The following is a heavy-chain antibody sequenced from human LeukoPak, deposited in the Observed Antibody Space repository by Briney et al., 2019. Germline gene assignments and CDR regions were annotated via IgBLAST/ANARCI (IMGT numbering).Heavy chain of an antibody. CDR2: ISGSGGST. V-gene: IGHV3-23*01. D-gene: IGHD3-3*02. Sequence: GGSLRLSCAASGFTVSSNYMSWVRQAPGKGLEWVSGISGSGGSTYYADSVKGRFTISRDNSKNTLYLQMNSLRAEDTAVYYCAKDSTPYYWGQGTLVTVSS. CDR1: GFTVSSNY. CDR3: AKDSTPYY. J-gene: IGHJ4*02.